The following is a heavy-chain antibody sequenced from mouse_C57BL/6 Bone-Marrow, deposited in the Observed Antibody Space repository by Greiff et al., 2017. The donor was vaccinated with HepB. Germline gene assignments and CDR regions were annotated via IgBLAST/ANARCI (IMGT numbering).Heavy chain of an antibody. CDR2: IYPGSGST. D-gene: IGHD2-2*01. Sequence: QVQLKQPGAELVKPGASVKMSCKASGYTFTSYWITWVKQRPGQGLEWIGDIYPGSGSTNYNEKFKSKATLTVDTSSSTAYMQLSSLTSEDSAVYYCARRAYGYDGFAYWGQGTLVTVSA. J-gene: IGHJ3*01. CDR3: ARRAYGYDGFAY. V-gene: IGHV1-55*01. CDR1: GYTFTSYW.